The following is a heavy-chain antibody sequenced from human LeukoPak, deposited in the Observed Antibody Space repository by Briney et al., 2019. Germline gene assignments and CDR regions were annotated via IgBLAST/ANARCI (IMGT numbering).Heavy chain of an antibody. CDR3: ARVYDSSGYDAFDI. D-gene: IGHD3-22*01. CDR2: MKQDGSEK. Sequence: GGSLRLSCAASGFTFSSYWMSGLRQAPGKGLEGVAKMKQDGSEKYYVDSVKGRFTITRDNPKNSLDLQMNRLTDEDTAVYYCARVYDSSGYDAFDIWGQGTMVTVSS. V-gene: IGHV3-7*01. J-gene: IGHJ3*02. CDR1: GFTFSSYW.